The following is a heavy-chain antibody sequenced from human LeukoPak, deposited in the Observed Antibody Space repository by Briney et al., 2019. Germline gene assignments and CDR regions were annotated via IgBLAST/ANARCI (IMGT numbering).Heavy chain of an antibody. CDR3: ARPGLGGSYIKWFDP. CDR2: INHSGST. J-gene: IGHJ5*02. Sequence: SETLSLTCAVYGGSFSGYYWSWIRQPPGKGLEWIGEINHSGSTNYNPSLNSRVTISIDTSKNQFSLKLTSVTAADTAIYYCARPGLGGSYIKWFDPWGQGTLVTVSS. V-gene: IGHV4-34*01. CDR1: GGSFSGYY. D-gene: IGHD1-26*01.